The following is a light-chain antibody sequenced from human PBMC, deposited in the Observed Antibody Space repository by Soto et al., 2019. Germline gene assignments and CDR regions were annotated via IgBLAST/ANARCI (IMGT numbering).Light chain of an antibody. CDR3: QSYDSSLSGYVV. V-gene: IGLV1-40*01. J-gene: IGLJ2*01. CDR2: GNS. CDR1: SSHIGAGYD. Sequence: QAVVTQPPSVSGAPGQRVTISCPGSSSHIGAGYDVHWYQQLPGTAPKLLIYGNSNRPSGVPDRFSGSKSGTSASLAITGLQAEDEADYYCQSYDSSLSGYVVFGGGTKVTVL.